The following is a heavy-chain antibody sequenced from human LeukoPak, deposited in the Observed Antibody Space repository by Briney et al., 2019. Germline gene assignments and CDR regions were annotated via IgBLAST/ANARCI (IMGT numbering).Heavy chain of an antibody. CDR2: ISSGGEYT. Sequence: PGGSLRLSCTASGFTFNNYAMSWVRQAPGKGLEWVSAISSGGEYTYCADSLKGRCTISRDNSRNTLYLQMNSLRAEDTAVYFCAKIVVTATSRHFDYWGQGTLVTVSS. V-gene: IGHV3-23*01. CDR3: AKIVVTATSRHFDY. CDR1: GFTFNNYA. J-gene: IGHJ4*02. D-gene: IGHD2-21*02.